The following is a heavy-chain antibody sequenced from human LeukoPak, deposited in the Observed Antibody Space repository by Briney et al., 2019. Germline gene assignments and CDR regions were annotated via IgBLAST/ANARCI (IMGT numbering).Heavy chain of an antibody. CDR1: GGSISSGGYY. CDR2: IYYSGST. V-gene: IGHV4-31*03. CDR3: AREADIVAFDP. J-gene: IGHJ5*02. Sequence: SETLSLTCTVPGGSISSGGYYWSWIRQHPGKGLEWIGYIYYSGSTYYNPSLKSRVTISVDTSKNQFSLKLSSVTAADTAVYYCAREADIVAFDPWGQGTLVTVSS. D-gene: IGHD2-15*01.